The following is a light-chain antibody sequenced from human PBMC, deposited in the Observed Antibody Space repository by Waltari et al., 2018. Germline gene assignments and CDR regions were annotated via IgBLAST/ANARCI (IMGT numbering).Light chain of an antibody. CDR2: DAS. Sequence: IVLTQSPGTLFLSPGERATLSCRADQTVGRNSLAWYRQTRGQPPRLVIYDASTRATGIPDRFSGSVSGTDFTLTISSLEPEDSAVYYCQQYGSSVSWTFGQGTKVEIK. CDR3: QQYGSSVSWT. J-gene: IGKJ1*01. CDR1: QTVGRNS. V-gene: IGKV3-20*01.